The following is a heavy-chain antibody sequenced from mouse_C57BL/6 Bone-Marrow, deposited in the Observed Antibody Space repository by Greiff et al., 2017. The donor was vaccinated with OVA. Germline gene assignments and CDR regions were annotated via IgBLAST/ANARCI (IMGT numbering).Heavy chain of an antibody. J-gene: IGHJ2*01. Sequence: QVQLQQPGAELVKPGASVKMSCKASGYTFTSYWITWVKQRPGQGLEWIGDIYPGSGSTNYNEKFKSKATLTVDTSSSTAYMQLSSLTSEDSAVYYCARWGICSNPYYFDYWGKGTTLTVSS. V-gene: IGHV1-55*01. CDR2: IYPGSGST. CDR1: GYTFTSYW. D-gene: IGHD2-5*01. CDR3: ARWGICSNPYYFDY.